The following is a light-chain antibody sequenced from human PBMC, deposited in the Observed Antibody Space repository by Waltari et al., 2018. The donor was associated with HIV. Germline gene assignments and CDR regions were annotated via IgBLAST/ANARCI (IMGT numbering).Light chain of an antibody. V-gene: IGKV1-5*03. CDR2: KAS. CDR3: QQNSSYSWT. CDR1: QNIGYS. Sequence: IQMTQSPSTLSASVGDRVTITSRASQNIGYSLSWYQQKPARAPDRLTDKASNLESGVPSRVGDMEYGTEFTLSISSLQPDDFATYFCQQNSSYSWTFGQGTKVEIK. J-gene: IGKJ1*01.